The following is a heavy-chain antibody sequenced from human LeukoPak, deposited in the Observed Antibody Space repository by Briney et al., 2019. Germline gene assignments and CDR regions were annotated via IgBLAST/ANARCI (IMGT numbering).Heavy chain of an antibody. CDR1: GGTYSSYA. D-gene: IGHD5-18*01. V-gene: IGHV1-69*04. CDR2: IIPILGIA. CDR3: ARVDTAMVIDY. J-gene: IGHJ4*02. Sequence: SVKVSCKASGGTYSSYAISGLRQAPGQGLEWMGRIIPILGIANYAQKFQGRVTITADKSTSTAYMELSSLRSEDTAVYYCARVDTAMVIDYWGQGTLVTVSS.